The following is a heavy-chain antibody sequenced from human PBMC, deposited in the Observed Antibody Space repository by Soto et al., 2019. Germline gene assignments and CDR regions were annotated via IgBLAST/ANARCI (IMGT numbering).Heavy chain of an antibody. Sequence: EVQLVESGGGLVQPGGSLRLSCAASGFTFSNYWMYWVRQAPGKGLEWVSRINSDGSVSSHADSVRGRLTISRDNVKNTLYRLMDSLRAEDTAVYFCARGDCVGGTCYSLAGSFYYYMDVWGKGTTVTVFS. CDR3: ARGDCVGGTCYSLAGSFYYYMDV. CDR2: INSDGSVS. D-gene: IGHD2-15*01. CDR1: GFTFSNYW. J-gene: IGHJ6*03. V-gene: IGHV3-74*02.